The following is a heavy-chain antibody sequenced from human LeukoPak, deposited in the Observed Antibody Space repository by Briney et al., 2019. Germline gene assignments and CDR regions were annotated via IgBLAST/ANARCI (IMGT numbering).Heavy chain of an antibody. CDR1: GGSVSSGDYY. CDR2: IYHGGRT. Sequence: SQTLSLTCTVSGGSVSSGDYYWSWIRQLPGKGLEWIGYIYHGGRTYYNPSLKSRVTMSLDRSKNQFSLKLSSVTAADTAVYYCARESIVGATPDAFDIWGQGTMVTVSS. J-gene: IGHJ3*02. D-gene: IGHD1-26*01. CDR3: ARESIVGATPDAFDI. V-gene: IGHV4-30-2*01.